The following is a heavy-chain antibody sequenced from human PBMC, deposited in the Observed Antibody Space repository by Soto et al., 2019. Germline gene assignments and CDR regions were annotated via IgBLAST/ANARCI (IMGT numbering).Heavy chain of an antibody. J-gene: IGHJ6*01. CDR3: ARDSPLIDGGNSVYYPVMDV. CDR2: ISAYNGNT. Sequence: SFERSGYTVTSYNMVWARSVTKQGLEWMGWISAYNGNTNYAQKLQGRVTMTTDTSTSTAYMELRSLRSDDTAVYYCARDSPLIDGGNSVYYPVMDVWGQGTTDIGSS. V-gene: IGHV1-18*04. D-gene: IGHD2-21*02. CDR1: GYTVTSYN.